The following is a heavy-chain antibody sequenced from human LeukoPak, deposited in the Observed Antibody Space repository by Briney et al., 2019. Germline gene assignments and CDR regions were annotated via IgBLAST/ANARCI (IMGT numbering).Heavy chain of an antibody. CDR1: GGTFMRHS. Sequence: GSSVKVSCKASGGTFMRHSISWVRQAPGQGLEWMGGIIPILAAADYPQKYQGRVTITTDESMSTAYMELSSLRSEDTAVYYCARVPKGASDVQGLYSLDYWGQGTLVTVSS. J-gene: IGHJ4*02. CDR3: ARVPKGASDVQGLYSLDY. D-gene: IGHD2-15*01. V-gene: IGHV1-69*16. CDR2: IIPILAAA.